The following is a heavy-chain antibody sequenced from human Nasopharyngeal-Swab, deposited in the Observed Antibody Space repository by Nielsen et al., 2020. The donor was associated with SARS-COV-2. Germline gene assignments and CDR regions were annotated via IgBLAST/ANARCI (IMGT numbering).Heavy chain of an antibody. D-gene: IGHD3-16*01. CDR3: ARGGGRTKHGMDV. J-gene: IGHJ6*02. V-gene: IGHV4-34*01. CDR2: INHSGST. Sequence: RQAPGKGLEWIGEINHSGSTNYNPSLKSRVTISVDTSKNQFSLKLSSVTAADTAVYYCARGGGRTKHGMDVWGQGTTVT.